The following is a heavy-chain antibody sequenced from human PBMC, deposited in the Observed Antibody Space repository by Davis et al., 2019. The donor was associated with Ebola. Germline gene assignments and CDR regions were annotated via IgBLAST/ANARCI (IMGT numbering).Heavy chain of an antibody. V-gene: IGHV3-48*02. CDR2: ISRSSSNI. CDR1: GCIFSTYS. Sequence: SCASSGCIFSTYSMNWVRQAPGKGLEWVSYISRSSSNIYYADSVKGRFTISIDNAKNSLYLQMNSLRDEDTAVYYCARDRPVDSSGWYPFDYWGQGTLVTVSS. J-gene: IGHJ4*02. CDR3: ARDRPVDSSGWYPFDY. D-gene: IGHD6-19*01.